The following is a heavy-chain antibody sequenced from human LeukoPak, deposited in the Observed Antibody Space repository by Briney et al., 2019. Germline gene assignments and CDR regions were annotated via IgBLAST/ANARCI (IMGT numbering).Heavy chain of an antibody. CDR2: INVGTDKT. J-gene: IGHJ4*02. V-gene: IGHV1-3*01. D-gene: IGHD6-13*01. CDR3: ARWGPGIAAAGTFRYFDY. Sequence: ASVKVSCKASGYNFTNYAMHWVRQAPGQRLEWMGRINVGTDKTKYSQKFQARVTITRDTSASTAYMELSSLRSEDTAVYYCARWGPGIAAAGTFRYFDYWGQGTLVTVSS. CDR1: GYNFTNYA.